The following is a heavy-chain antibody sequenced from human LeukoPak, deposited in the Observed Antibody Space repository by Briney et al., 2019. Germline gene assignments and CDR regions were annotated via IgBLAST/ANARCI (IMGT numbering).Heavy chain of an antibody. CDR1: GFTFGDYA. Sequence: GGSLRLSCTASGFTFGDYAMSWFRQAPGKGLEWVANIREDGTEKNYVDSVKDRFTISRDNAKNSLFLQMSNLRDHDTAIYYCARVGPWVNPDYYYYYMDVWGKGTTVTASS. CDR2: IREDGTEK. V-gene: IGHV3-7*01. J-gene: IGHJ6*03. CDR3: ARVGPWVNPDYYYYYMDV. D-gene: IGHD1-14*01.